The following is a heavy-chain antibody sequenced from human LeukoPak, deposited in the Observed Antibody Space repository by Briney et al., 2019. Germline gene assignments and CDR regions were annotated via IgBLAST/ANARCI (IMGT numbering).Heavy chain of an antibody. CDR3: ATFSGSYYRAPK. CDR1: GGTFSSYA. Sequence: ASVKVSCKASGGTFSSYAISWVRQAPGQGLEWMGGIIPIFGTANYAQKFQGRVTITADESTSTAYMELSSLRSEDTAVYYCATFSGSYYRAPKWGQGTLVTVSS. V-gene: IGHV1-69*13. D-gene: IGHD1-26*01. J-gene: IGHJ4*02. CDR2: IIPIFGTA.